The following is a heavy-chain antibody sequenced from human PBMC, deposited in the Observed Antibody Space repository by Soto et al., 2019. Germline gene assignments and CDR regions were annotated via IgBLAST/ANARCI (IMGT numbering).Heavy chain of an antibody. J-gene: IGHJ6*03. CDR2: INSDGSVS. Sequence: EVQLVESGGGLXQXGGSLRXXCVXXXXXXXXYWMYWVRQAPGEGLVWVSRINSDGSVSSYADSVKGRLTISRDNVKNTLYLQMDSLRAEDTAVYYCARGDCVGGTCYSLAGSFYYYMDVWGKGTTVTVFS. CDR3: ARGDCVGGTCYSLAGSFYYYMDV. D-gene: IGHD2-15*01. V-gene: IGHV3-74*01. CDR1: XXXXXXYW.